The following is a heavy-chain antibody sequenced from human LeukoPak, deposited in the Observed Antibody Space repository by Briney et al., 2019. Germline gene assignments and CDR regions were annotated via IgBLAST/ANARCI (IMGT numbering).Heavy chain of an antibody. CDR1: GFTFSIFG. D-gene: IGHD1-26*01. Sequence: GGSLRLSCAASGFTFSIFGMSWVRQAPGKGLEWVSAITGSGGTTYYADSVKGRFTISRDNSKNTLYLQMNSLRAEGTAVYYCAKDQWELLYYFDYWGQGTLVTVSS. J-gene: IGHJ4*02. CDR2: ITGSGGTT. CDR3: AKDQWELLYYFDY. V-gene: IGHV3-23*01.